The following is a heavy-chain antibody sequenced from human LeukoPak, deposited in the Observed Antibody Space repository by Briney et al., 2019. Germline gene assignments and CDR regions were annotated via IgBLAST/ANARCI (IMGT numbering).Heavy chain of an antibody. Sequence: SETLSLTCTVSGGSISSYYWSWIRQPPGKGLEWIGYIYYSGSTNYNPSLKSRVTISVDTSKNQFSLKLSSVTAADTAVYYCAREGIAAGGLDYWGQGTLVTVSS. V-gene: IGHV4-59*01. CDR1: GGSISSYY. CDR3: AREGIAAGGLDY. CDR2: IYYSGST. D-gene: IGHD6-13*01. J-gene: IGHJ4*02.